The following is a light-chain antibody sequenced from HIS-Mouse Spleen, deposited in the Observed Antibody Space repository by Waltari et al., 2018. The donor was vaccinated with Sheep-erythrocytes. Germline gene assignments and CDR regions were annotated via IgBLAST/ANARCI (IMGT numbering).Light chain of an antibody. CDR1: HTYGGGSHS. Sequence: QSALTQPRPVSGSPGPSVTIPCPGTHTYGGGSHSVSWYQQPPGKAPKLMIYDVSKRPSGVPDRFSGSKSGNTASLTISGLQAEDEADYYCCSYAGSYNHVFATGTKVTVL. CDR3: CSYAGSYNHV. J-gene: IGLJ1*01. CDR2: DVS. V-gene: IGLV2-11*01.